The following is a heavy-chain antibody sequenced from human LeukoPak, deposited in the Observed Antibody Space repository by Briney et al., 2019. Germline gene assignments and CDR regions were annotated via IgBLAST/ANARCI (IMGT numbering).Heavy chain of an antibody. D-gene: IGHD5-12*01. Sequence: GGSLRLSCAVSGFTFSSYSMNWVRQAPGKGLEWVSSISSSSSYIYYADSVKGRFTISRDNAKNSLYLQMNSLRAEDTAVYYCARVGGKRGYSGYDYPFGNYWGQGTLVTVSS. V-gene: IGHV3-21*01. CDR2: ISSSSSYI. CDR1: GFTFSSYS. CDR3: ARVGGKRGYSGYDYPFGNY. J-gene: IGHJ4*02.